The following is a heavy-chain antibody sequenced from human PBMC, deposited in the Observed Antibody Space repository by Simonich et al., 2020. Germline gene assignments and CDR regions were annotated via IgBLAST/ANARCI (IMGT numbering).Heavy chain of an antibody. J-gene: IGHJ3*02. D-gene: IGHD4-4*01. V-gene: IGHV3-74*01. CDR1: GFTFSSYW. Sequence: EVQLVESGGGLVQPGGSLRLSCAASGFTFSSYWMHWVRQAPGKGLVGVSRINSDGCRPSYADSVKGRFTISRDNAKTTLYLQMNSLRAEDTAVYYCARDYSNYDAFDIWGQGTMVTVSS. CDR2: INSDGCRP. CDR3: ARDYSNYDAFDI.